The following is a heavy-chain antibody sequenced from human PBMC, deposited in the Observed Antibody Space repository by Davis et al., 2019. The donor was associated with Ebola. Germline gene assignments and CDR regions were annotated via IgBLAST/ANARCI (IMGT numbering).Heavy chain of an antibody. Sequence: GGSLRLSCTVSGFTFDNAWMSWVRQAPGKGLEWVGRIKGKEDGETTQYAASVKGRFNMSRDESRKTLFLQMNSLKIEDTAMYYCATDGLPGAKYYWLDHWGQGALVTVSP. CDR2: IKGKEDGETT. J-gene: IGHJ5*02. CDR1: GFTFDNAW. V-gene: IGHV3-15*01. D-gene: IGHD2/OR15-2a*01. CDR3: ATDGLPGAKYYWLDH.